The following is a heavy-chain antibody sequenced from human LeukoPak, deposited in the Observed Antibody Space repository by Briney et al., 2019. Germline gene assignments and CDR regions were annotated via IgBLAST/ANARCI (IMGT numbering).Heavy chain of an antibody. Sequence: KPSETLSLTCTVSGGSISSYYWSWIRQPPGKGLEWIVYIYYSGSTNYNPSLKSRVTISVKTSKNQFSLKLSSVTAADTAVYYCARVTGYMIEDYFDYWGQGTLVTVSS. CDR1: GGSISSYY. J-gene: IGHJ4*02. V-gene: IGHV4-59*01. CDR3: ARVTGYMIEDYFDY. D-gene: IGHD3-22*01. CDR2: IYYSGST.